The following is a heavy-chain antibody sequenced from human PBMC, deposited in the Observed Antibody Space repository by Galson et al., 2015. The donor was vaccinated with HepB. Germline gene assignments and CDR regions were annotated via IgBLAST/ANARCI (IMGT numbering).Heavy chain of an antibody. CDR3: AKDRMYYDFWSAPDY. Sequence: SLRLSCAASGFTFDDYTMHWVRQAPGKGLEWVSLISWDGGSTYYADSVKGRFTISRDNSKNSLYLQMNSLRTEDTALYYCAKDRMYYDFWSAPDYWGQGTLVTVSS. V-gene: IGHV3-43*01. J-gene: IGHJ4*02. CDR1: GFTFDDYT. D-gene: IGHD3-3*01. CDR2: ISWDGGST.